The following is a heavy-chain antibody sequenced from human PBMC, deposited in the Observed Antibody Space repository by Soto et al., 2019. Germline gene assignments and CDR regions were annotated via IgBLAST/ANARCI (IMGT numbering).Heavy chain of an antibody. V-gene: IGHV1-18*01. CDR2: INPYNGNT. CDR3: ARDWLGIDY. D-gene: IGHD3-10*01. CDR1: GYTFTSYG. J-gene: IGHJ4*02. Sequence: QVQLVQSGAEVKKPGASVKVSCKASGYTFTSYGISWVRQAPGQGLEWMGWINPYNGNTNYAQKRXGRVTMTTDTSSNTAYMELRSLRSDATAVYYCARDWLGIDYWGQGTLVTVSS.